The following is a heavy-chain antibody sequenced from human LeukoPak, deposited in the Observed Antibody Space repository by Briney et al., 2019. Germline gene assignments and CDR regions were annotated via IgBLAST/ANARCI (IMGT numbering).Heavy chain of an antibody. D-gene: IGHD1-20*01. J-gene: IGHJ4*02. V-gene: IGHV4-59*01. CDR3: ARGQGWLTRTYYFDY. CDR2: IYYSGST. Sequence: KASETLSLTCTVSGGSISSYYWSWIRQPPGKGLEWIGYIYYSGSTNYNPSLKSRVTISVDTSKNQFSLKLSSVTAADTAVYYCARGQGWLTRTYYFDYWGQGTLVTVSS. CDR1: GGSISSYY.